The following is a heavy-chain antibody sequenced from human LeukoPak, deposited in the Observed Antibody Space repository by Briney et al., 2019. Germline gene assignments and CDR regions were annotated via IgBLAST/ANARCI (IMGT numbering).Heavy chain of an antibody. V-gene: IGHV4-34*01. CDR2: INHSGST. J-gene: IGHJ5*02. D-gene: IGHD5-12*01. Sequence: KASETLSLTCAVYGGSFSGYYWSWIRQPPGKGLEWIGEINHSGSTNYNPSLKSRVTISVDTSKNQFSLKLSSVTAADTAVYYCAPRRLRLRSFDPWGQGTLVTVSS. CDR3: APRRLRLRSFDP. CDR1: GGSFSGYY.